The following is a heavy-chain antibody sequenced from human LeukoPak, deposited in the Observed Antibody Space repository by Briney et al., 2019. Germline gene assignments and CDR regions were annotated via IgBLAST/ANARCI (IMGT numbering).Heavy chain of an antibody. J-gene: IGHJ4*02. D-gene: IGHD5-12*01. V-gene: IGHV3-23*01. CDR3: AKGIVATGRQFDY. CDR1: GFTFSSYA. CDR2: ISGSGGST. Sequence: GGSLRLSCAASGFTFSSYAMSWVRQAPGKGLEWVSAISGSGGSTYYADSAKGRFTISRDNSKNTLYLQMNSLRAEDTAVYYCAKGIVATGRQFDYWGQGTLVTVSS.